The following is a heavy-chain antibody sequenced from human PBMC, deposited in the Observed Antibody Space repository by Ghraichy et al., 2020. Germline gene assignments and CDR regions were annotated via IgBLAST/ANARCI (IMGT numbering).Heavy chain of an antibody. CDR3: TRRQTLDYGSDY. CDR1: GFTFSGSA. Sequence: GGSLRLSCAASGFTFSGSAMHWVRQASGKGLEWVGRIRSKANSYATAYAASVKGRFTISRDDSKNTAYLQMNSLKTEDTAVYYCTRRQTLDYGSDYWGQGTLVTVSS. V-gene: IGHV3-73*01. J-gene: IGHJ4*02. CDR2: IRSKANSYAT. D-gene: IGHD3/OR15-3a*01.